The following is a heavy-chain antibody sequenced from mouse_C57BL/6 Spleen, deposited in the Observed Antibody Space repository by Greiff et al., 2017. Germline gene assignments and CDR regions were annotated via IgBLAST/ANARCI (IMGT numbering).Heavy chain of an antibody. CDR3: ARGGDLLIFDY. J-gene: IGHJ2*01. D-gene: IGHD2-10*01. Sequence: QGVESGGGLVKPGGSLKLSCAASGFTFSSYAMSWVRQTPEKRLEWVATISDGGSYTYYPDNVKGRFTISRDNAKNNLYLQMSHLKSEDTAMYYCARGGDLLIFDYWGQGTTLTVSS. CDR2: ISDGGSYT. V-gene: IGHV5-4*01. CDR1: GFTFSSYA.